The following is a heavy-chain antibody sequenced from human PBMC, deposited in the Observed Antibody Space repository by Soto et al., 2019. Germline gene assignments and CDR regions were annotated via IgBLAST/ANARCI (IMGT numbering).Heavy chain of an antibody. V-gene: IGHV1-69*06. J-gene: IGHJ6*02. CDR2: IIPIFGTA. D-gene: IGHD1-1*01. CDR1: GGTFSSYA. Sequence: SVKVSCKASGGTFSSYAISWVRQAPGQGLEWMGGIIPIFGTANYAQKFQGRVTITADKSTSTAYMELSSLRSEDTAVYYCARDPIQLERLKGMDVWGQGTTVTVSS. CDR3: ARDPIQLERLKGMDV.